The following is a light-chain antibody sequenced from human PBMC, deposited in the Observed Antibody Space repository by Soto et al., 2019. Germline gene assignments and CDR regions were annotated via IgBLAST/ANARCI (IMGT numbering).Light chain of an antibody. CDR2: NAS. CDR1: QSISNW. V-gene: IGKV1-5*03. Sequence: DIQMTQSPSTLSAYVGDRVSITCRASQSISNWLAWYQQKPGKAPKLLIYNASILESGVPSRFSGSGSGTEFTLTINSLQPDDFATSYCQQYNSYSPYTVGQGTNLEIK. CDR3: QQYNSYSPYT. J-gene: IGKJ2*01.